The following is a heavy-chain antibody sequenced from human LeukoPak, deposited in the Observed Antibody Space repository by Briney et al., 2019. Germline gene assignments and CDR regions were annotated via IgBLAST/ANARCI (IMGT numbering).Heavy chain of an antibody. CDR2: INHSGST. J-gene: IGHJ4*02. V-gene: IGHV4-34*01. CDR3: ARVPRRGKLDY. D-gene: IGHD3-16*01. Sequence: SETLSLTCTVSGGSISSYYWSWIRQPPGKGLEWIGEINHSGSTNYNPSLKSRVTISVDTSKNQFSLKLSSVTAADTAVYYCARVPRRGKLDYWGQGTLVTVSS. CDR1: GGSISSYY.